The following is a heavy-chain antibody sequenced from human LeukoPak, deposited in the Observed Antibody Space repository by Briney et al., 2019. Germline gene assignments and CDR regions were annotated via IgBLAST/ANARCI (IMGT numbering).Heavy chain of an antibody. CDR3: ARLSDY. J-gene: IGHJ4*02. V-gene: IGHV4-39*01. Sequence: SETLSLTCTVSGGAISSDNYYWGWIRHPPGKGLEWIGSVNYSGTTYYNPSLKSRVSISVDTSRTQFSLRLSSVTAADTAVYYCARLSDYWGQGTLVTVSS. CDR1: GGAISSDNYY. CDR2: VNYSGTT.